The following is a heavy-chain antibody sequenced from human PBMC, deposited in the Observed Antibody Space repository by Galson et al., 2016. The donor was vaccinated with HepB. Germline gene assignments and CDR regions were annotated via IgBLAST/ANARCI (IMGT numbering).Heavy chain of an antibody. Sequence: SLRLSCATSGLSFSVRGMHWVRQAPGRGLEWVAVIWNDGRTTYYGDSVKGRFIISRDNSRETLYLQMNSLRVDDTAIYYCATDGPPNVVVGAALDSWGQGTLVTVSS. J-gene: IGHJ5*01. D-gene: IGHD2-15*01. CDR2: IWNDGRTT. V-gene: IGHV3-33*01. CDR3: ATDGPPNVVVGAALDS. CDR1: GLSFSVRG.